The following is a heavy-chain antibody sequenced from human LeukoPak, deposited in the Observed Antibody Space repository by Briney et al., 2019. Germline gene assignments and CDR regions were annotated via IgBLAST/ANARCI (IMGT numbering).Heavy chain of an antibody. CDR1: GFTFSNYG. V-gene: IGHV3-23*01. J-gene: IGHJ5*02. Sequence: GGSLRLSCAASGFTFSNYGMHWVRQAPGKGLEWVSAISAGGGSTYYADSVKGRFTISRDNSKNTLYLLMTSLRVEDTAVYYCATAKYDYGDPVGWFDPWGPGTLVTVSS. D-gene: IGHD4-17*01. CDR3: ATAKYDYGDPVGWFDP. CDR2: ISAGGGST.